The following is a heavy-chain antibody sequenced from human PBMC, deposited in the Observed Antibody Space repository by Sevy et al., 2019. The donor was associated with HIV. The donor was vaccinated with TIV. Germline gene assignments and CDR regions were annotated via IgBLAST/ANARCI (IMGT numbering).Heavy chain of an antibody. Sequence: ASVKVSCKASGYTFTGYYMHWVRQAPGQGLEWMGRINRNSGGTNYAQKFQGRVTMTRDTSISTAYMELSRLRSDDTAVYYCARERLLLRYFDWLFYWGQGTLVTVSS. CDR3: ARERLLLRYFDWLFY. CDR2: INRNSGGT. V-gene: IGHV1-2*06. J-gene: IGHJ4*02. CDR1: GYTFTGYY. D-gene: IGHD3-9*01.